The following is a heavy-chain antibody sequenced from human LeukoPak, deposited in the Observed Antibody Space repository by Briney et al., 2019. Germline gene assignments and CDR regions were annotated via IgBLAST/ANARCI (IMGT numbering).Heavy chain of an antibody. CDR3: ARVNSWTEEPDTGFDY. D-gene: IGHD1-14*01. CDR2: TYYRSKWYN. CDR1: GDTVSNKRSA. V-gene: IGHV6-1*01. J-gene: IGHJ4*02. Sequence: SQTLSLTCAISGDTVSNKRSAWNWLRQSPSRGLEWLGRTYYRSKWYNDYAVSVKSRITINPDTSKNQFSLQLNSVSPEDPAVYYCARVNSWTEEPDTGFDYWGQGILVTVSS.